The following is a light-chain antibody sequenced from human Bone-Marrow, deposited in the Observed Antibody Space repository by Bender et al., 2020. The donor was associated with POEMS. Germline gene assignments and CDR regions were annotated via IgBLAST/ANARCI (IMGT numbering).Light chain of an antibody. Sequence: QSALTQPASVSGSPGQSITISCTGTSSDVGAYNYVSWYQQHPGKAPKVMIYDVTNRLSGVSNRFSGSTSGNTASLTISGLQTEDEADYYCCSYTGTNTLVFGGGTKLTVL. CDR1: SSDVGAYNY. J-gene: IGLJ2*01. CDR3: CSYTGTNTLV. V-gene: IGLV2-14*03. CDR2: DVT.